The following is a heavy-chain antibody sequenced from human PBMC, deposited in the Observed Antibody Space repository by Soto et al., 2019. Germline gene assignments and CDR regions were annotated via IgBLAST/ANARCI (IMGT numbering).Heavy chain of an antibody. CDR2: IYWNDDK. J-gene: IGHJ4*02. Sequence: QITLKESAPTPVKPTQTLTLTCTFSGFSRSTSGVGVGWIRQPPGKALEWLALIYWNDDKRYSPSLKSRLTITKDTSKNPVVLTVTNMDPVDTATYYCAHPPRGIAACYFDYWGQGTLVTVSS. V-gene: IGHV2-5*01. D-gene: IGHD6-13*01. CDR3: AHPPRGIAACYFDY. CDR1: GFSRSTSGVG.